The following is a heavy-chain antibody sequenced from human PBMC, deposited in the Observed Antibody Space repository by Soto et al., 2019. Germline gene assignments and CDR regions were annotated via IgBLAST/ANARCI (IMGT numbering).Heavy chain of an antibody. CDR2: VDPNSGAT. V-gene: IGHV1-2*02. CDR3: ARDNYGPLDY. Sequence: SXKLSCKPSGYAXTAFYIHLVRQAPGQGLEWMGWVDPNSGATRNAQNFQGRVTMTRDTSTSTVYMELNWLRSDDTAVYYCARDNYGPLDYWGQATLGTVSS. CDR1: GYAXTAFY. D-gene: IGHD3-10*01. J-gene: IGHJ4*02.